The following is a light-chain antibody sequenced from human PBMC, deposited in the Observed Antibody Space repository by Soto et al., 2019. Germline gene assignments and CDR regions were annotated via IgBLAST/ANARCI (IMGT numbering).Light chain of an antibody. V-gene: IGKV1-5*01. CDR1: QSVRNW. CDR3: QQYHRLMYT. Sequence: DIQMTQSPSTLSASVGDRVTITCRASQSVRNWLAWYQQKPGKAPKLLIFEASSLEVGVPSRFSDSGSGTEFTLTISSLQADDFATYYCQQYHRLMYTFGQGTKVDIK. CDR2: EAS. J-gene: IGKJ2*01.